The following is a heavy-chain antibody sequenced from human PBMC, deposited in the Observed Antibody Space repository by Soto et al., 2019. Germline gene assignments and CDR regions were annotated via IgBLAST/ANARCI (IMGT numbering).Heavy chain of an antibody. CDR3: ARHEGYSGYDPLDY. CDR2: IFSDDEK. J-gene: IGHJ4*02. V-gene: IGHV2-26*01. D-gene: IGHD5-12*01. CDR1: GFSLSNARMG. Sequence: QVTLKESGPVLVKPTETLTLTCTVSGFSLSNARMGVSWIRQPPGKALEWLAHIFSDDEKSYSTSLKSRLTISKDTSKSQVVLTMTKMDPVDTATYYCARHEGYSGYDPLDYWGQGTLVTVSS.